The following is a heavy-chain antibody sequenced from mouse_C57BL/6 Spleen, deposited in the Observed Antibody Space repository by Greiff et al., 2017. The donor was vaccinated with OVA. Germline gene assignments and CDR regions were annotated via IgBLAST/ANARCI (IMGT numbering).Heavy chain of an antibody. CDR1: GYSFTSYY. Sequence: VQLQQSGPELVKPGASVKISCKASGYSFTSYYIHWVKQRPGQGLEWIGWIYPGSGNTKYNEKFKGKATLTADTSSSTAYMQLSSLTSEDSAVYYGARWGDYDEGYAMDYWGQGTSVTVSS. CDR3: ARWGDYDEGYAMDY. CDR2: IYPGSGNT. D-gene: IGHD2-4*01. J-gene: IGHJ4*01. V-gene: IGHV1-66*01.